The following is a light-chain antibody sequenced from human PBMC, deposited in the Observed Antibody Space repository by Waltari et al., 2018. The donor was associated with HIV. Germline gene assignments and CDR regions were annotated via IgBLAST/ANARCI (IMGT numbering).Light chain of an antibody. J-gene: IGLJ1*01. CDR3: AAWDDSRSGFYV. V-gene: IGLV1-47*01. CDR1: SFNIGSNF. CDR2: RNN. Sequence: QSVLTQPPSASGTPGQRVTIRCSGSSFNIGSNFVYWYQQLPGAAPKLLINRNNQRPAGVPDRFSVSRSGTSASLAIGGLRSEDESDYYCAAWDDSRSGFYVVGTGTKVTVL.